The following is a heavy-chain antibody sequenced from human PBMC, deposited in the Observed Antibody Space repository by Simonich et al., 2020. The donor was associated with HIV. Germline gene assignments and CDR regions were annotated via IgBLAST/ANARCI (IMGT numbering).Heavy chain of an antibody. CDR3: ARTGSAYNSGWYYSDY. D-gene: IGHD6-19*01. J-gene: IGHJ4*02. CDR2: INHSGST. CDR1: GGSFSDYY. Sequence: QVQLQQWGAGLLKPSETLSLTCAVYGGSFSDYYWTWIRQPPGKGLGWLGEINHSGSTNSNPSLKSGVTISVDASKNQFSRKVSSVTAADTAVYYCARTGSAYNSGWYYSDYWGQGTLVTVSS. V-gene: IGHV4-34*01.